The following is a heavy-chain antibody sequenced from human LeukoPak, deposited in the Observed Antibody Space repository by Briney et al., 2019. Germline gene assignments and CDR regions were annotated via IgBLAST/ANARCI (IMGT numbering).Heavy chain of an antibody. CDR3: VRDGGVSGYDLLDY. CDR1: GFTFSHYW. CDR2: INQDGSEE. V-gene: IGHV3-7*01. D-gene: IGHD5-12*01. Sequence: GGSLRLYCAASGFTFSHYWMTWVRQAPGKGLEWVAQINQDGSEEYYMDSVKARLTISRDNAKNSVFLQMNSLRAEDTAVYYCVRDGGVSGYDLLDYWGQGTLVTVSS. J-gene: IGHJ4*02.